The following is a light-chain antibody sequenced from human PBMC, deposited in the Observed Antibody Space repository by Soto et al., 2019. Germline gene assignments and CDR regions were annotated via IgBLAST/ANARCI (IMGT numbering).Light chain of an antibody. CDR1: SSNIGAGYY. CDR2: GNS. V-gene: IGLV1-40*01. Sequence: QSVLTQPPSVSGAPGQRVTISCTGSSSNIGAGYYVHWYQHLPTTAPKLLIYGNSDRPSGVPDRFSGSKSGTSASLAITGLQAEDEADYYCQSYDNSLSVYVFGTGTKLTV. J-gene: IGLJ1*01. CDR3: QSYDNSLSVYV.